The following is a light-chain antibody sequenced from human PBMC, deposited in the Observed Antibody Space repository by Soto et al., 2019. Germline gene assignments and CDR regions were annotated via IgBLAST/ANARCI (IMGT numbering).Light chain of an antibody. CDR1: QTVSIN. V-gene: IGKV3-15*01. J-gene: IGKJ5*01. CDR2: GAS. CDR3: QHYNNWPPYT. Sequence: EIVMTQSPATLSVSPGERATLSCRASQTVSINLAWYQQKPGQAPRLLIYGASTRATGVPARFSGSGSGTDFTLTTSRLQSEDVALYYCQHYNNWPPYTFGQGTRL.